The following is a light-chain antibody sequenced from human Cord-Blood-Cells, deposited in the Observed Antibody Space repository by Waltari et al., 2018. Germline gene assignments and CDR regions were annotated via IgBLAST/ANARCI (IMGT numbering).Light chain of an antibody. V-gene: IGKV1-6*01. J-gene: IGKJ2*01. CDR2: AAS. CDR1: QSIRND. Sequence: AIQMTQSPSSLSPSVGDRVTITCRASQSIRNDLGWYQQKPGKAPKFLIYAASSLQSGVPSRFSGSGSGTDFTLTISSLQPEDFATYYCLQDYNYPYTFGQGTKLEIK. CDR3: LQDYNYPYT.